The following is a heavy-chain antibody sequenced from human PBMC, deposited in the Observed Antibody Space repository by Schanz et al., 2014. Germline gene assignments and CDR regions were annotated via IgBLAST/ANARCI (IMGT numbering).Heavy chain of an antibody. Sequence: VQLVESGGGVVQPGGSLRLSCATSGFTFTTFAMTWVRQAPGKGPEWVSGISDRGDGTNYGDSVRGRFTISRDNSRNTVYLQMNNVGVDDTATYYCVKTDAGWRFDYWGQGTLVIVSS. CDR1: GFTFTTFA. V-gene: IGHV3-23*04. J-gene: IGHJ4*02. D-gene: IGHD6-19*01. CDR2: ISDRGDGT. CDR3: VKTDAGWRFDY.